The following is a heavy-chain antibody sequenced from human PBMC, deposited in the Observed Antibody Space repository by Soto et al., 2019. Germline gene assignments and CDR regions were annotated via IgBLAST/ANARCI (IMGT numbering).Heavy chain of an antibody. V-gene: IGHV1-69*02. D-gene: IGHD3-9*01. CDR3: ARGRYFDWSPFDY. J-gene: IGHJ4*02. CDR1: GGTFSSYT. CDR2: IIPILGIA. Sequence: QVQLVQSGAEVKKPGSSVKVSCKASGGTFSSYTISWVRQAPGQGLEWMGRIIPILGIANYAQKFQGRVTITADKSTSTASLELSSLRSEDTAVYYCARGRYFDWSPFDYWGQGTLVTVSS.